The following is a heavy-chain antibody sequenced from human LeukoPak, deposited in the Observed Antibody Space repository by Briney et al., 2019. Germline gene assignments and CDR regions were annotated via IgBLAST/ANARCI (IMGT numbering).Heavy chain of an antibody. CDR3: ASKYYYDSSGYYPW. CDR1: GYAFTSYG. Sequence: ASVKVSFKASGYAFTSYGISWVGQAPGQGLEWMGWISAYNGNTNYAQKLQGRVTMTTDTSTSAAYMELRSLRSDDTAVYYCASKYYYDSSGYYPWWGQGTLVTVSS. J-gene: IGHJ4*02. CDR2: ISAYNGNT. D-gene: IGHD3-22*01. V-gene: IGHV1-18*01.